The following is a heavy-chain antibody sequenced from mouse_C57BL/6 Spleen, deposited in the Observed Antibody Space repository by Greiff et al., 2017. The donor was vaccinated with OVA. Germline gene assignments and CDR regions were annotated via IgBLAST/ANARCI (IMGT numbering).Heavy chain of an antibody. Sequence: QVQLKQSGPGLVAPSQSLSITCTVSGFSLTSYGVHWVRQPPGKGLEWLVVIWSDGSTTYNSALKSRLSISKDNSKSQVFLKMNSLQTDDTAMYYCARHRGSGTDYAMDYWGQGTSVTVSS. D-gene: IGHD4-1*01. CDR2: IWSDGST. CDR3: ARHRGSGTDYAMDY. CDR1: GFSLTSYG. J-gene: IGHJ4*01. V-gene: IGHV2-6-1*01.